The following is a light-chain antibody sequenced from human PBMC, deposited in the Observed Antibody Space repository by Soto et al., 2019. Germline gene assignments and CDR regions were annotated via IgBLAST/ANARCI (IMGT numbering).Light chain of an antibody. V-gene: IGLV1-51*01. Sequence: QSVLTQPPSVSAAPGQKVSISCSGTSANIGNNYVSWYQQLPETAPRHLIYDNNKRPSGIPDRFSGSKSGTSATLDITGLQTGDEADYYCGTWDSSLGAYVFGAGTKFTVL. CDR2: DNN. CDR1: SANIGNNY. CDR3: GTWDSSLGAYV. J-gene: IGLJ1*01.